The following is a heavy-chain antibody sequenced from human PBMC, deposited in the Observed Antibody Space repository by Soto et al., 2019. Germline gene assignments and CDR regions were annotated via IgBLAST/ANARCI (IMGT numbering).Heavy chain of an antibody. CDR1: GGSVSNKTYY. D-gene: IGHD4-17*01. Sequence: LALTCSVSGGSVSNKTYYWSWIRQPPGKRLEWIGYVYYSGTTNYNPSLKSRVTISVDLSKNQFSLRLSSVTTADTALYYCARTTAVPNTLRSRYFFDYWGQGTLVTVSS. V-gene: IGHV4-61*01. CDR3: ARTTAVPNTLRSRYFFDY. CDR2: VYYSGTT. J-gene: IGHJ4*02.